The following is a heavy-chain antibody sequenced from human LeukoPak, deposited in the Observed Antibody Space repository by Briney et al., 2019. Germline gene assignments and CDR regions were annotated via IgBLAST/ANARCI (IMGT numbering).Heavy chain of an antibody. CDR1: GYSISSGYY. CDR2: IYHSGST. Sequence: SETLSLTCTVSGYSISSGYYWGWIRQPPGKGLEWIGSIYHSGSTYYNPSLKSRVTISVDTSKNQFSLKLSSVTAADTAVYYCARERGYYDSSGYTDYWGQGTLVTVSS. V-gene: IGHV4-38-2*02. D-gene: IGHD3-22*01. CDR3: ARERGYYDSSGYTDY. J-gene: IGHJ4*02.